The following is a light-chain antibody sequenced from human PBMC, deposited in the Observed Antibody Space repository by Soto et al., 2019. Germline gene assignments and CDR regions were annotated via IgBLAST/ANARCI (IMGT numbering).Light chain of an antibody. CDR1: QSVRDN. V-gene: IGKV3-15*01. Sequence: EIVMTQSPATLSVSPGERATLSCRASQSVRDNLAWYQQQTGQPPRLLIYGTSIRATGIPGRFSGGASGTEFTLTIRSLQSEDLAVYYCQQYDNWPLTFGGGTKVEIK. J-gene: IGKJ4*01. CDR2: GTS. CDR3: QQYDNWPLT.